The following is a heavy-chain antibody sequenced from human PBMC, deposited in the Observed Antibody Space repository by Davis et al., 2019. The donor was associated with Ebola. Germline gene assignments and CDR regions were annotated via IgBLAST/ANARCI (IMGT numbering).Heavy chain of an antibody. CDR2: IDPSDSYT. CDR1: GYSFTSYW. D-gene: IGHD3-10*01. V-gene: IGHV5-10-1*01. CDR3: ARHELYYYGSGSYLFDY. J-gene: IGHJ4*02. Sequence: GESLKISCKGSGYSFTSYWISWVRQMPGKGLEWMGRIDPSDSYTNYSPSFQGHVTISADKSISTAYLQWSSLKASDTAMYYCARHELYYYGSGSYLFDYWGQGTLVTVSS.